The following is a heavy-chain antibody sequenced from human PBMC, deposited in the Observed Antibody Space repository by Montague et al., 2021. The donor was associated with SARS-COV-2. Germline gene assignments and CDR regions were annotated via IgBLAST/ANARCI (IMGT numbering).Heavy chain of an antibody. J-gene: IGHJ4*02. V-gene: IGHV4-38-2*02. D-gene: IGHD1-1*01. Sequence: SETLSLTCTVSGYSISSGYYWGWIRQPPGKGLEWIGSIYHSGSTYYNPSLKSRVTISVDTSKNQFSLNLRSVTAADTAVYYCARMGGGTTRYFDTWGQGTLVTVSS. CDR3: ARMGGGTTRYFDT. CDR2: IYHSGST. CDR1: GYSISSGYY.